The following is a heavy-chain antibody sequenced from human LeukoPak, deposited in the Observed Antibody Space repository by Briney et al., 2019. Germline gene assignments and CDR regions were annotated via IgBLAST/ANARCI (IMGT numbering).Heavy chain of an antibody. CDR2: IYYSGST. CDR1: GGSISSYY. J-gene: IGHJ4*02. CDR3: ARGPDVNSWDFDY. V-gene: IGHV4-59*01. Sequence: SEILSLTCTVSGGSISSYYWSWIRQPPGKGLEWIGYIYYSGSTNYNPSLKSRVTISLDTSKNQFSLKLSSVTAADTAVYYCARGPDVNSWDFDYWGQGTLVTVSS. D-gene: IGHD6-13*01.